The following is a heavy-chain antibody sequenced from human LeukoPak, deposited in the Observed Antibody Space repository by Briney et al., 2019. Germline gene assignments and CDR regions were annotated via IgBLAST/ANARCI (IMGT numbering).Heavy chain of an antibody. CDR1: GGSISSYY. CDR2: IYYSGST. D-gene: IGHD2-15*01. V-gene: IGHV4-59*01. Sequence: SETLSLTCTVSGGSISSYYWSWIRQPPGKGLEWIGYIYYSGSTNYNPSLMSRVTISVDTSKNQFSLKLSSVTAADTAVYYCARVAGAAASRGYYYYMDVWGKGTTVTVSS. J-gene: IGHJ6*03. CDR3: ARVAGAAASRGYYYYMDV.